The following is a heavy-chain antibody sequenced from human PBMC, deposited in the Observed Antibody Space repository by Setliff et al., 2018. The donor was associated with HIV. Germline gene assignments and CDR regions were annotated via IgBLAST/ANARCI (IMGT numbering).Heavy chain of an antibody. D-gene: IGHD6-19*01. J-gene: IGHJ4*02. CDR1: GYTFTSYD. CDR2: MNPNSGHT. CDR3: ARGPANGWSGH. V-gene: IGHV1-8*03. Sequence: ASVKVSCKASGYTFTSYDINWVRQATGQGLEWMGWMNPNSGHTGYAQKFQGRVTITSDTSISTAYMELSSLRSEGTAVYYCARGPANGWSGHWGQGTLVTVSS.